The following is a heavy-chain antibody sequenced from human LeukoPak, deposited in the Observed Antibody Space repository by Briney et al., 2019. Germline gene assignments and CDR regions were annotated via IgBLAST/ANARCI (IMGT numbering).Heavy chain of an antibody. Sequence: PSEALSLTCTVSGGSISSYYWSWIRQPPGKGLEWIGSIYYSGSTYYNPSLKSRVTISVDTSKNQFSLKLSSVTAADTAVYYCARRNYYDSRGYYYEDYWGQGTLVTVSS. CDR2: IYYSGST. J-gene: IGHJ4*02. D-gene: IGHD3-22*01. V-gene: IGHV4-39*01. CDR1: GGSISSYY. CDR3: ARRNYYDSRGYYYEDY.